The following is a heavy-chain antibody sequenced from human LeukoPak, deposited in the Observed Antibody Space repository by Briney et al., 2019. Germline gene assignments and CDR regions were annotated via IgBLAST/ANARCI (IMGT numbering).Heavy chain of an antibody. CDR2: ISTSGSYI. V-gene: IGHV3-21*01. D-gene: IGHD3-10*01. CDR1: GFTFTTYN. J-gene: IGHJ4*02. CDR3: ARDLGAMWGTMIRGVHSDY. Sequence: GGSLRLSCVASGFTFTTYNMNWVRQAPGKGLEWVSSISTSGSYIYYADSVKGRFTISRDNAKNSLLLQMSGLRAEDTAVYYCARDLGAMWGTMIRGVHSDYWGQGALVTVSS.